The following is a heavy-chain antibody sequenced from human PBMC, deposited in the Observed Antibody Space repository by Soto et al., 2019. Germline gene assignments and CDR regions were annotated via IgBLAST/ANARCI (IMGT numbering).Heavy chain of an antibody. CDR2: ISYDGSNK. CDR1: GFTFSSYA. Sequence: PGGSLRLSCAASGFTFSSYAMHWVRQAPGKGLRWVAVISYDGSNKYYADSVKGRFTISRDNSKNTLYLQMNSLRAEDTAVYYCARVTCSGGSCYSRVLDYWGQGTLVTVSS. D-gene: IGHD2-15*01. V-gene: IGHV3-30-3*01. J-gene: IGHJ4*02. CDR3: ARVTCSGGSCYSRVLDY.